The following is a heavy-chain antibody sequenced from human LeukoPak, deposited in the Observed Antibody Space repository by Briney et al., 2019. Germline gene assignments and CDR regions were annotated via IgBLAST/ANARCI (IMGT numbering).Heavy chain of an antibody. CDR1: GYTFISYY. J-gene: IGHJ5*02. Sequence: ASVKVSCKASGYTFISYYMHWVRQAPGQGLEWMGIINPSGGSTSYAQKFQGRVTMTRDTSTSTVYMELSSLRSEDTAVYYCATMLHPPRGIAAAGTFGGFDPWGQGTLVTVSS. CDR2: INPSGGST. CDR3: ATMLHPPRGIAAAGTFGGFDP. V-gene: IGHV1-46*01. D-gene: IGHD6-13*01.